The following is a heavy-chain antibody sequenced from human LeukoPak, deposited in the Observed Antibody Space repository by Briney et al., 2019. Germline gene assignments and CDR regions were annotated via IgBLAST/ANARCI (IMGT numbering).Heavy chain of an antibody. CDR3: ARAEYHYDSSGYRDWFDP. D-gene: IGHD3-22*01. V-gene: IGHV4-61*02. CDR2: IYTSGST. CDR1: GGSISSGSYY. J-gene: IGHJ5*02. Sequence: SETLSLTCTVSGGSISSGSYYWSWIRQPAGKGLEWIGRIYTSGSTNYNPSLKSRVTISVDTSKNQFSLKLSSVTAADTAVYYCARAEYHYDSSGYRDWFDPWGQGTLVTVSS.